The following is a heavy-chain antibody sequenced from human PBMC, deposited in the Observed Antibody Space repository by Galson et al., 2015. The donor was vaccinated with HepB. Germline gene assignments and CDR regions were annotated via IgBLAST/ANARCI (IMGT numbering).Heavy chain of an antibody. J-gene: IGHJ1*01. Sequence: SLRLSCAASGFTFSSYAMSWVRQAPGKGLEWVSAISGSGGSTYYADSVKGRFTISRDNSKNSLYLQLNSLRAGDTALYYCAIAVAGTAYLQHWGQGTLVTVSS. CDR2: ISGSGGST. V-gene: IGHV3-23*01. CDR1: GFTFSSYA. D-gene: IGHD6-19*01. CDR3: AIAVAGTAYLQH.